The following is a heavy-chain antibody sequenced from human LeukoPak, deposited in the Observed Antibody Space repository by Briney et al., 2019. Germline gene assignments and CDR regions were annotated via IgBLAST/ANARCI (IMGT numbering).Heavy chain of an antibody. CDR1: GGSIINYY. D-gene: IGHD3-22*01. J-gene: IGHJ6*03. CDR2: IYYSGGT. CDR3: VRAGWRYYDSSGVRGHYYMDV. V-gene: IGHV4-59*01. Sequence: SETLSLTCTVSGGSIINYYWSWIRQPPGKGLEWIGYIYYSGGTNYNPSLKSRVTISVDTSKNQFSLKLSSVTAADTAVYYCVRAGWRYYDSSGVRGHYYMDVWGKGTTVTVSS.